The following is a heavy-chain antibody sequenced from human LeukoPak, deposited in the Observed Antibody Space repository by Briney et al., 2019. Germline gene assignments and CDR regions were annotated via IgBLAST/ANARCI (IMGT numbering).Heavy chain of an antibody. Sequence: GGSLRLSCAASGFIFSSYGMHWVRQAPGKGLEWVAVISYDGSDKYYPASVKGRFTISRDNSKNTLYLQMNSLRAEDTAVYYCAKGFTGSSGWYRDLRGQGTLVTVSS. CDR2: ISYDGSDK. J-gene: IGHJ4*02. D-gene: IGHD6-19*01. V-gene: IGHV3-30*18. CDR1: GFIFSSYG. CDR3: AKGFTGSSGWYRDL.